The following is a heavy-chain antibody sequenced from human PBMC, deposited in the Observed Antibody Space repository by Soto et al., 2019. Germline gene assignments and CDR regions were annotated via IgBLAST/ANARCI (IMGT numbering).Heavy chain of an antibody. Sequence: XGSLRLTCPTSGITLRNYSMSWVRQAPRKGLDWVSAIIGSGVNTYYADSVRGRFTISRDNSKNTLFLQMDSLRAEDTAVYFCAKDRRYRSGWYWYFDAWGRGTLVTVSS. D-gene: IGHD6-19*01. CDR3: AKDRRYRSGWYWYFDA. V-gene: IGHV3-23*01. CDR1: GITLRNYS. CDR2: IIGSGVNT. J-gene: IGHJ2*01.